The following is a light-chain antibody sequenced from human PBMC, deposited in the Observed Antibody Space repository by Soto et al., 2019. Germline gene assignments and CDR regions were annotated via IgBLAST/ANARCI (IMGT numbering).Light chain of an antibody. Sequence: DIQSTQSPATLSGSVGERVTITGRASQTISSWLAWYQQKPGKAPKLLIYKASTLKSGVPSRFSGSGSGTEFTLTISSLQPDDFATYYCQHYNSYSEAFGQGTKVDIK. CDR1: QTISSW. V-gene: IGKV1-5*03. J-gene: IGKJ1*01. CDR2: KAS. CDR3: QHYNSYSEA.